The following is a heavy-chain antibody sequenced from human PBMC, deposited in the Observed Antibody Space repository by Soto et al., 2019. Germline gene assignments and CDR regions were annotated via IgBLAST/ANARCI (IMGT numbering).Heavy chain of an antibody. V-gene: IGHV4-34*01. D-gene: IGHD4-17*01. J-gene: IGHJ5*02. CDR3: ARGGPDDGYSNWFDP. CDR2: INHSGST. Sequence: QVQLQQWGAGLLKPSETLSLTCAVYGGSFSGYYWSWIRQPPGKGLEWIGEINHSGSTNYNPSLKSRVTISVDTSKNQFSLKLSSVTAADTAVYYCARGGPDDGYSNWFDPWGQGTLVTVSS. CDR1: GGSFSGYY.